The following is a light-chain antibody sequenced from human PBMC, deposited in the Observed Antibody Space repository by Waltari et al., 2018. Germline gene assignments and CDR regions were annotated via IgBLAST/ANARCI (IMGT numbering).Light chain of an antibody. Sequence: DIQMTQSPSSLSASVGDRFTIPCRASQSISSYLNWYQQKPGKAPKLLIYAPSSLQSGVPSRFSGSGSGTDFTLTISSLQPEDFATYYCQQSYSTPRTFGGGTKVEIK. CDR2: APS. J-gene: IGKJ4*01. CDR3: QQSYSTPRT. CDR1: QSISSY. V-gene: IGKV1-39*01.